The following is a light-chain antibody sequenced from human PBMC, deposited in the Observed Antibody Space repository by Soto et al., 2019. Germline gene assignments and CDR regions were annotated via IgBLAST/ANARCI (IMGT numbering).Light chain of an antibody. CDR3: SSLTSDRIYV. CDR2: GVT. CDR1: HXDIGTYDY. Sequence: QSVLAQPTSVSGSPGQSITISCTGNHXDIGTYDYVSWYRQHPGRAPRLLIYGVTTRPSGISDRFSASKSGLTASLTISGLQPEDEADYYCSSLTSDRIYVFGPGTKVTVL. J-gene: IGLJ1*01. V-gene: IGLV2-14*03.